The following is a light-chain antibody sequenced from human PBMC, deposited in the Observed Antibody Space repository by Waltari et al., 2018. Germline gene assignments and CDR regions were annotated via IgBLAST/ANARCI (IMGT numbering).Light chain of an antibody. Sequence: TISCTRSSGNIATNYVQWYQQRPGSAPTKVIYEDNQRPSGVPDRFSGSIDSSSNSASLIISGLKAEDEADYYCQSFDSSHVVFGGGTKLTVL. V-gene: IGLV6-57*03. CDR1: SGNIATNY. CDR3: QSFDSSHVV. CDR2: EDN. J-gene: IGLJ2*01.